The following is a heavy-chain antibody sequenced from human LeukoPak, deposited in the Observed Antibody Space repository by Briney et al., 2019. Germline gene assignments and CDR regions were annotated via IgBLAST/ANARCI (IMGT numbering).Heavy chain of an antibody. CDR2: INHSGST. CDR3: AREGYCSSTSCYRNGMDV. J-gene: IGHJ6*02. D-gene: IGHD2-2*01. V-gene: IGHV4-34*01. CDR1: GGSFSGYY. Sequence: PSETLSLTCAVYGGSFSGYYWSWIRQPPGKGLEWIGEINHSGSTNYNPSLKSRVTISVDTSKNQFSLKLSSVTAADTAVYYCAREGYCSSTSCYRNGMDVWGHGTTVTVSS.